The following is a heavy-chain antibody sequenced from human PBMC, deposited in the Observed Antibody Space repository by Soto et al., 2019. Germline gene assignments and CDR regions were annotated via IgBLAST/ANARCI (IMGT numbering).Heavy chain of an antibody. Sequence: PSDTLSLTCTAHGGSISGYYWSWILQPPGKGLEWIGYIFYSGSTNYSPSLKSRVTISVDTSKNQFSLKLSSVTAADSAMYYCARDESNEYRQRYTDVYFQHWGQGTLVTVS. CDR3: ARDESNEYRQRYTDVYFQH. V-gene: IGHV4-59*01. J-gene: IGHJ1*01. CDR2: IFYSGST. CDR1: GGSISGYY. D-gene: IGHD6-25*01.